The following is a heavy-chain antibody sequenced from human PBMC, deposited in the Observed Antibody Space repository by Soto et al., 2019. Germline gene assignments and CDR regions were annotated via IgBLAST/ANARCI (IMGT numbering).Heavy chain of an antibody. V-gene: IGHV4-61*08. Sequence: SETLSLTCTVSGGSISSGGYYWSWIRQHPGKGLEWIGYIYYSGSTNYNPSLKSRVTISVDTSKNQFSLKLSSVTAADTAVYYCASSPYYDILTGYYNSYYYYGMDVWGQGTTVTVSS. CDR1: GGSISSGGYY. J-gene: IGHJ6*02. D-gene: IGHD3-9*01. CDR3: ASSPYYDILTGYYNSYYYYGMDV. CDR2: IYYSGST.